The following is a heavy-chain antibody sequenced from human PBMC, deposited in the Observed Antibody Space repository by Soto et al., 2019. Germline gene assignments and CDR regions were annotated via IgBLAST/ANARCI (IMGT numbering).Heavy chain of an antibody. CDR2: IYYSGST. V-gene: IGHV4-59*01. Sequence: SETLSLTCTVSGGSISSYYWSWIRQPPGKGLDWIGYIYYSGSTNYNPSLKSRVTISLDTSKNQFSLKLSSVTAADTAVYYCATEDRGVYFDYWGQGTLVTVSS. CDR3: ATEDRGVYFDY. J-gene: IGHJ4*02. D-gene: IGHD3-10*01. CDR1: GGSISSYY.